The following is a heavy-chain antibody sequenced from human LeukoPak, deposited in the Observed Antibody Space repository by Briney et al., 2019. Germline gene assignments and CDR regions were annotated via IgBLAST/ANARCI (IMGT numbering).Heavy chain of an antibody. CDR2: IGTAGDT. V-gene: IGHV3-13*01. Sequence: GGSLGLSCAASGFIFSSYDMHWVRQATGKGLEWVSAIGTAGDTYYPGSVKGRFTISRENTKNSLYLQMDSLRVGDTAVYYCARGRVYSSSWYFDSWGQGTLVIVSS. D-gene: IGHD6-13*01. CDR1: GFIFSSYD. J-gene: IGHJ4*02. CDR3: ARGRVYSSSWYFDS.